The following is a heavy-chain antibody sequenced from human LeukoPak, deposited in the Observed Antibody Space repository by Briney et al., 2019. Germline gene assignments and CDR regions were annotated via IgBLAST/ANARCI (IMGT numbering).Heavy chain of an antibody. CDR1: GGTFSSYA. D-gene: IGHD3-3*01. J-gene: IGHJ5*02. Sequence: GASVKVSCKASGGTFSSYAISWVRQAPGQGLEWMGGIIPIFGTANYAQKFQGRVTITADKSTSTAYMELSSLRSEDTAVYYCARGHRFLESLWFDPWGQGTLVTVSS. CDR2: IIPIFGTA. CDR3: ARGHRFLESLWFDP. V-gene: IGHV1-69*06.